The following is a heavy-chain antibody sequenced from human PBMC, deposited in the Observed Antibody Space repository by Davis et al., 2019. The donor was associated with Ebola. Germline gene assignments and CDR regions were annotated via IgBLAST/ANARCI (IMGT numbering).Heavy chain of an antibody. CDR2: FYYSGST. CDR1: GGPISSSSYH. J-gene: IGHJ4*02. D-gene: IGHD3-3*01. CDR3: ARIPSTVFGLLHSKPYYLDY. V-gene: IGHV4-39*01. Sequence: MPSETLSLTCTASGGPISSSSYHWVWIRQPPGMGLEWIGRFYYSGSTYYSPSLKSRVTISIDTSKNLFSLKLSSVTAADTAVYYCARIPSTVFGLLHSKPYYLDYGGQGTLVTVSS.